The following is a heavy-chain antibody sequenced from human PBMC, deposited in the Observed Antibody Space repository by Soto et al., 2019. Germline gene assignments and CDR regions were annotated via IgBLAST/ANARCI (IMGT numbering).Heavy chain of an antibody. D-gene: IGHD2-2*01. CDR3: ARGACNGTICYVVDP. Sequence: GGSLRLSCVASGFTFRSHWMHWVSQSPGKGLVWVSQINSDGSSANYADAVKGRFTFSRDNAKTTLYLQMNSLRAEDTAVYYCARGACNGTICYVVDPWGPGSLVTISS. CDR1: GFTFRSHW. J-gene: IGHJ5*02. V-gene: IGHV3-74*01. CDR2: INSDGSSA.